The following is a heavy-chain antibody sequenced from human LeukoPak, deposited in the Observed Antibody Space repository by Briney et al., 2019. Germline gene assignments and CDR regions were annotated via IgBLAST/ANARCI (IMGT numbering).Heavy chain of an antibody. CDR1: GFTVSSNY. CDR3: ATTGYYYDSSGYYPYYFDY. D-gene: IGHD3-22*01. Sequence: PGGSLRLSCAASGFTVSSNYMSWVRQAPGKGLEWVSVIYSGGSTYYADSVKGRFTISRHNSKNTLYLQMNSLRAEDTAVYYCATTGYYYDSSGYYPYYFDYWGQGTLVTVSS. J-gene: IGHJ4*02. CDR2: IYSGGST. V-gene: IGHV3-53*04.